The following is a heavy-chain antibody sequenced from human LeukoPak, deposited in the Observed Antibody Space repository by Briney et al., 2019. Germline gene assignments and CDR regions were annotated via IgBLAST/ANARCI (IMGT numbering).Heavy chain of an antibody. V-gene: IGHV4-59*01. CDR1: GDSISSYY. D-gene: IGHD3-16*02. J-gene: IGHJ3*02. CDR3: AREREYYDYVWERYRPDAFDI. Sequence: SSETLSLTCTVSGDSISSYYWSWIRQPRGKGLEWIGYIYYSGSTNYNPSLKSRVTISVDTSKNQFSLKLSSVTAADTAVYYCAREREYYDYVWERYRPDAFDIWGQGTMVTVSS. CDR2: IYYSGST.